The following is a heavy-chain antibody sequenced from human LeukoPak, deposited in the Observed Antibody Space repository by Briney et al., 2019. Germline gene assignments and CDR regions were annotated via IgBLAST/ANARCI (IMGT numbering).Heavy chain of an antibody. V-gene: IGHV3-23*01. Sequence: PGGSLRLSCAASGFTFSSYAMSWVRQAPGKGLEWVSAISGSGGSTYYADSVKGRFTISRDNSKNTLYLQMNSLRAEDTAVYYCAKPVAIRHRLPNWFVPWGQGTLVTVSS. J-gene: IGHJ5*02. CDR3: AKPVAIRHRLPNWFVP. CDR1: GFTFSSYA. CDR2: ISGSGGST. D-gene: IGHD2-2*01.